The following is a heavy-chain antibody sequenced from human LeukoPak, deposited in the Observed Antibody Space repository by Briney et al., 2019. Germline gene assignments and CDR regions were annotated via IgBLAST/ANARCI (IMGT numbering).Heavy chain of an antibody. D-gene: IGHD6-13*01. CDR1: GGSISSGDYY. CDR3: ARDHAIAAAVPSDWFDP. Sequence: KPSETLSLTCTVSGGSISSGDYYWSWIRKPPGKGLEWIGYIYYSGSTYYNPSLKSRVTISVDTSKNQFSLKLSSVTAADTAVYYCARDHAIAAAVPSDWFDPWGQGTLVTVSS. V-gene: IGHV4-30-4*01. J-gene: IGHJ5*02. CDR2: IYYSGST.